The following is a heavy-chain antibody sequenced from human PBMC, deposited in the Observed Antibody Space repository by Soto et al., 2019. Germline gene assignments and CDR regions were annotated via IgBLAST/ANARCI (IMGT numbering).Heavy chain of an antibody. V-gene: IGHV1-58*01. CDR2: IVVGSGNT. D-gene: IGHD3-16*01. J-gene: IGHJ4*02. Sequence: SVKVSCKASGFTFTSSAVQWVRQARGERLEWIGWIVVGSGNTNYAQKFQERVTITRDMSTSTAYMELSSLRSEDTAVYYCAADPGGGGGDYFDYWGQGTLVTVSS. CDR1: GFTFTSSA. CDR3: AADPGGGGGDYFDY.